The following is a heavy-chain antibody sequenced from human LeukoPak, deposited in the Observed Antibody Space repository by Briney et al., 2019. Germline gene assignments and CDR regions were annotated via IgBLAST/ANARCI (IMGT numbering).Heavy chain of an antibody. CDR3: VKFGGYYYGSGSYPDY. D-gene: IGHD3-10*01. CDR2: ISGSGGST. CDR1: GFTFSSYA. J-gene: IGHJ4*02. Sequence: SGGSLRLSCAASGFTFSSYAMSWVRQAPGKGLEWVSAISGSGGSTYYADSVKGRFTISRDNSKNTLYLQMNSLRAEDTAVYYCVKFGGYYYGSGSYPDYWGQGTLVTVSS. V-gene: IGHV3-23*01.